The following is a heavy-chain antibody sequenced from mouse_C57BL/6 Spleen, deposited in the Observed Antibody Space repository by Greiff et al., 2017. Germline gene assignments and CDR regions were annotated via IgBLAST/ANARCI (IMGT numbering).Heavy chain of an antibody. CDR2: IWSGGST. D-gene: IGHD2-1*01. V-gene: IGHV2-2*01. CDR3: ARRGNYFDYYAMDY. J-gene: IGHJ4*01. Sequence: VQLKESGPGLVQPSQSLSITCTVSGFSLTSYGVHWVRQSPGKGLEWLGVIWSGGSTDYNAAFISRLSISKDNSKSQVFFKMNSLQADDTAIYYCARRGNYFDYYAMDYWGQGTSVTVSS. CDR1: GFSLTSYG.